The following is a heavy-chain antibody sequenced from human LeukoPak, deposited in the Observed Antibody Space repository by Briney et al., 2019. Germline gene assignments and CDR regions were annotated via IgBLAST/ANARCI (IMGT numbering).Heavy chain of an antibody. V-gene: IGHV4-34*01. CDR3: ARSPGYSYGPFGY. Sequence: SETLSLTCAVYGGSFSGYYWSWIRQPPGKGLEWIREINHSGSTNYNPSLKSRVTISVDTSKNQFSLKLSSVTAADTAVYYCARSPGYSYGPFGYWGQGTLVTVSS. CDR2: INHSGST. D-gene: IGHD5-18*01. J-gene: IGHJ4*02. CDR1: GGSFSGYY.